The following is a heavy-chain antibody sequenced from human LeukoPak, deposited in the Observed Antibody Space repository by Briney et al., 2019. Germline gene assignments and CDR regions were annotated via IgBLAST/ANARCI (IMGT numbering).Heavy chain of an antibody. Sequence: PGGSLRLSCAASGFTFSSYSMNWVRQAPGKGLEWVSSISSSSSYIYYADSVKGRFTISRDNAKNSLYLQMNSLRAEDTAVYYCARAGLGRGPWLVLRYFDYWGQGTLVTVSS. CDR3: ARAGLGRGPWLVLRYFDY. J-gene: IGHJ4*02. CDR1: GFTFSSYS. V-gene: IGHV3-21*01. D-gene: IGHD6-19*01. CDR2: ISSSSSYI.